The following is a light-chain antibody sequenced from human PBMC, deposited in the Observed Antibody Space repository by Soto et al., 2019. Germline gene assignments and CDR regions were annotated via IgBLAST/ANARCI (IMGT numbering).Light chain of an antibody. J-gene: IGKJ4*01. CDR3: QKYGSSPLN. V-gene: IGKV3-20*01. Sequence: EIVLTQSPCTLSLSPGERATLSCRASQSVSNNYLAWYQQKPGQPPRLLIYGASSRATGIPDRFTGSGSGTAFTLTISRLEPEDFAVYYCQKYGSSPLNFGGGTKVDIK. CDR1: QSVSNNY. CDR2: GAS.